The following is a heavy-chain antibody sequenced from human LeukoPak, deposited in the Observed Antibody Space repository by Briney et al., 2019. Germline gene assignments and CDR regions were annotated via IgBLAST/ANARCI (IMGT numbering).Heavy chain of an antibody. CDR1: GYTFTSYD. Sequence: GASVRGSCKASGYTFTSYDINWVRQATGQGLEWMGWMNPNSGNTGYAQKFQGRVTMTRNTSISTAYMELSSLRSEDTAVYYCARGRYYGSGSYYKNWFDPWGQGTLVTVSS. CDR2: MNPNSGNT. D-gene: IGHD3-10*01. CDR3: ARGRYYGSGSYYKNWFDP. J-gene: IGHJ5*02. V-gene: IGHV1-8*01.